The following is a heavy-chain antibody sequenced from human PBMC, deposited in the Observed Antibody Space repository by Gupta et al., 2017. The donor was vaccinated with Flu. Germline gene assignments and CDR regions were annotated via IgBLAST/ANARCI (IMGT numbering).Heavy chain of an antibody. Sequence: EVQLVESGGGVIQPGGSLRLSCAASGFAVTSDSMSWVRQAPGEGLYWVSIVYRGGSTYYADSVKGRFSVSRDESSNTLYLQMSSLRVEDTAVYYCARSDGLDVWGQGTTVTVSS. CDR2: VYRGGST. CDR3: ARSDGLDV. V-gene: IGHV3-53*02. CDR1: GFAVTSDS. J-gene: IGHJ6*02.